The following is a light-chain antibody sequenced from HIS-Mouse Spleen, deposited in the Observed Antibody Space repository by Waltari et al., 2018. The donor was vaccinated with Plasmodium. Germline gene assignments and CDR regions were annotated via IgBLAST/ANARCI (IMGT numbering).Light chain of an antibody. V-gene: IGLV3-25*03. CDR3: QSADSSGTYVV. CDR1: ALPKQY. Sequence: SYELPQPPSVSVSPGQTARITCSGDALPKQYAYWYQQKPGQAPGLVIYKESERPSGIPERFSGSSAGTTVTLTISGVQAEDEADYYCQSADSSGTYVVFGGGTKLTVL. CDR2: KES. J-gene: IGLJ2*01.